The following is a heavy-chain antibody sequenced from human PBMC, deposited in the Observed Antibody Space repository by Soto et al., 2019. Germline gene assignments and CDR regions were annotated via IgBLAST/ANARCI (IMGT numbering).Heavy chain of an antibody. CDR1: GYIFTSYW. CDR3: ARRSGYDFYYYGMDV. CDR2: IDPSDSYT. D-gene: IGHD5-12*01. J-gene: IGHJ6*02. V-gene: IGHV5-10-1*01. Sequence: GESLKISCNGSGYIFTSYWISWVRQMPGKGLEWMGRIDPSDSYTNYSPSFQGHVTISADKSISTAYLQWSSLKASDTAMYYCARRSGYDFYYYGMDVWGQGTTVTVSS.